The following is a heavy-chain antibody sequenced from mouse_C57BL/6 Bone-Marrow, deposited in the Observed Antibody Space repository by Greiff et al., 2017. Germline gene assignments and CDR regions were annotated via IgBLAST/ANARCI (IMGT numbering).Heavy chain of an antibody. CDR1: GYTFTSYW. D-gene: IGHD1-1*01. CDR3: ARDGSPFFDY. CDR2: IDPSDSYT. V-gene: IGHV1-50*01. J-gene: IGHJ2*01. Sequence: QVQLQQPGAELVKPGASVKLSCKASGYTFTSYWMQWVKQRPGQGLEWIGEIDPSDSYTNYNQKFKGKATLTVDTSSSTAYMQLRSLTSEDSAVYYCARDGSPFFDYWGQGTTLTVSS.